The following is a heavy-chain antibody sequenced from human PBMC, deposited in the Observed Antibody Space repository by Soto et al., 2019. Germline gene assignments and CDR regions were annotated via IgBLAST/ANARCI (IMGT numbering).Heavy chain of an antibody. Sequence: QVQLQESGPGLVKPSETLSLTCTVSGGSVNSGSYYWSWIRQPPGKGLEWIGYIYSSGSTSYNPSLKSRVTISVDTSKNHFSLKLSSVTAADTAVYYCTRGDPPECWGQGTLVTVSS. CDR1: GGSVNSGSYY. V-gene: IGHV4-61*03. J-gene: IGHJ4*02. CDR2: IYSSGST. CDR3: TRGDPPEC.